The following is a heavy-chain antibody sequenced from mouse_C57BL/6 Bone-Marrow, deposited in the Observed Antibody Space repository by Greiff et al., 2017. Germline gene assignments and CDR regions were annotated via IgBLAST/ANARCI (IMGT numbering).Heavy chain of an antibody. Sequence: EVQLQQSGAELVRPGASVKLSCTASGFNIKDDYMHWVKQRPEQGLEWIGWIDPENGDTEYASKFQGQATITADKSSNTAYLQLSSLTSEHTAVYYCTDPIYDGYYFDVWGTGTTVTVSS. CDR3: TDPIYDGYYFDV. D-gene: IGHD2-3*01. J-gene: IGHJ1*03. V-gene: IGHV14-4*01. CDR2: IDPENGDT. CDR1: GFNIKDDY.